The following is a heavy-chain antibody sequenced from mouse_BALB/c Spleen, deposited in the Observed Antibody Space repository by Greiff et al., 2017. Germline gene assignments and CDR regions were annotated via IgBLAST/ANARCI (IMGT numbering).Heavy chain of an antibody. Sequence: VQLQQSGPELVKPGASVKMSCKASGYTFTSYVMHWVKQKPGQGLEWIGYINPYNDGTKYNEKFKGKATLTSDKSSSTAYMELSSLTSEDSAVYYCAREGGLLGDAMDYWGQGTSVTVSS. D-gene: IGHD2-3*01. CDR1: GYTFTSYV. CDR3: AREGGLLGDAMDY. V-gene: IGHV1-14*01. CDR2: INPYNDGT. J-gene: IGHJ4*01.